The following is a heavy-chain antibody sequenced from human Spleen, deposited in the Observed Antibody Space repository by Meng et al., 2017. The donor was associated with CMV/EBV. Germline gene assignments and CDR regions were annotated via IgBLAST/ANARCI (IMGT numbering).Heavy chain of an antibody. Sequence: QVQLQGSGPGLGKPSRTLSLTCAVSAGSISSSNLWTWVRQVPGKGLEWIGEIYHSGSTNYNPSLKSRVTISVDKFKNQFSLKLGSVTAADTAVYYCARIERRRILKYCGSDCSTTDYWGQGTLVTVSS. D-gene: IGHD2-21*02. CDR1: AGSISSSNL. CDR2: IYHSGST. V-gene: IGHV4-4*02. CDR3: ARIERRRILKYCGSDCSTTDY. J-gene: IGHJ4*02.